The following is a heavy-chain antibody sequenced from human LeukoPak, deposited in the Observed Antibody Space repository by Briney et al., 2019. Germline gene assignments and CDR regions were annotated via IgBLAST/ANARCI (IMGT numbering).Heavy chain of an antibody. Sequence: GASVKVSCKASGYTFTSYGISWVRQAPGQGLEWMGWISAYNGNTNYAQKLQGRVTMTTDTSTSTAYMELRGLRSDDTAVYYCARDSNYYDSSGYYWNFDYWGQGTLVTVSS. CDR2: ISAYNGNT. CDR1: GYTFTSYG. CDR3: ARDSNYYDSSGYYWNFDY. J-gene: IGHJ4*02. D-gene: IGHD3-22*01. V-gene: IGHV1-18*01.